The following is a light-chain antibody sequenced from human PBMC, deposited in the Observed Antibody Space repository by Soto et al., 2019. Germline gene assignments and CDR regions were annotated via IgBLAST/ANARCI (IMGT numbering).Light chain of an antibody. CDR1: HTALYSSNNKNY. CDR2: WAS. J-gene: IGKJ1*01. V-gene: IGKV4-1*01. CDR3: QQYYSTPPT. Sequence: MVMIHCTDVLVVSTGETPTTDCKSSHTALYSSNNKNYLAWYQQKPGQPPKLLISWASTRESGVPERFSGSGSGTDFTLTISSLQAEDVAVYYCQQYYSTPPTFGQGTKVDI.